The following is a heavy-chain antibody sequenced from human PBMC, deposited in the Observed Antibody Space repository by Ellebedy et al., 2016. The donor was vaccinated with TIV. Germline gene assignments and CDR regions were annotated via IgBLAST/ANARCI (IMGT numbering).Heavy chain of an antibody. Sequence: AASVKVSCRASGYTFTSYYMHWVRQAPGQGLEWMGIINPSGGSTSYAQKLQGRVTMTRDTSTSTVYMELSSLRSEDTAVYYCATDIVVVPAADYSFDYWGQGTLVTVSS. V-gene: IGHV1-46*04. D-gene: IGHD2-2*01. J-gene: IGHJ4*02. CDR1: GYTFTSYY. CDR2: INPSGGST. CDR3: ATDIVVVPAADYSFDY.